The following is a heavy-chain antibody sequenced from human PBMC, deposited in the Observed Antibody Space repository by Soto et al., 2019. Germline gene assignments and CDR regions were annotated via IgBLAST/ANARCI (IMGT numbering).Heavy chain of an antibody. V-gene: IGHV5-10-1*01. CDR2: IDPSDSYT. J-gene: IGHJ6*02. Sequence: EVQLVQSGAEVKKPGESLRISCKGYGYSLTSNWISWVRQMPGKGLEWMGRIDPSDSYTNYSPSFQGHVTISADKSISTAYLQWSSLKASDTAMYYCARHSRGCWGMDVWGQGTTVTVSS. D-gene: IGHD6-19*01. CDR3: ARHSRGCWGMDV. CDR1: GYSLTSNW.